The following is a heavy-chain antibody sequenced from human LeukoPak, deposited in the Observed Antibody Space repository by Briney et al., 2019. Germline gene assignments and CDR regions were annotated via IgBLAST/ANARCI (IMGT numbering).Heavy chain of an antibody. V-gene: IGHV1-46*01. Sequence: GASVKVSCKASGYTFTSYYMHWVRQAPGQGLEWMGIINPSGGSTSYAQKFQGRVTMTRDTSTGTVYMELSSLRSEDTAVYYCARVDEGYGDYSPIWYWGQGTLVTVSS. CDR1: GYTFTSYY. J-gene: IGHJ4*02. CDR3: ARVDEGYGDYSPIWY. D-gene: IGHD4-23*01. CDR2: INPSGGST.